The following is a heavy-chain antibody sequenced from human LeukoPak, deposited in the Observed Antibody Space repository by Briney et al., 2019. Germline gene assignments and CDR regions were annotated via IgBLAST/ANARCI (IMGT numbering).Heavy chain of an antibody. CDR1: GGSISSSTYY. Sequence: SETLSLTCTVSGGSISSSTYYWGWIRQPPGKGLKWIGTIYYSVNTYYNPSLKSRLTISIDTSKNQFSLKLSSLTATDTAVYYCARLRRSHADFWGQGTLVTVSS. J-gene: IGHJ4*02. CDR2: IYYSVNT. CDR3: ARLRRSHADF. D-gene: IGHD6-13*01. V-gene: IGHV4-39*01.